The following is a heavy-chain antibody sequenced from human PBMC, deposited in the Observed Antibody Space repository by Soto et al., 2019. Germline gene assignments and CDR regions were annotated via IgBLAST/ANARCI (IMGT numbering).Heavy chain of an antibody. CDR2: INAGNGNT. V-gene: IGHV1-3*01. D-gene: IGHD6-6*01. J-gene: IGHJ4*02. Sequence: ASVKVSCKASGYTFTSYAMHWVRQAPGQRLEWMGWINAGNGNTKYSQKFQGRVTITRDTSASTAYMELSSLRSEDTAVYYCARGGRQLVYYFDYWGQGTLVTVSS. CDR1: GYTFTSYA. CDR3: ARGGRQLVYYFDY.